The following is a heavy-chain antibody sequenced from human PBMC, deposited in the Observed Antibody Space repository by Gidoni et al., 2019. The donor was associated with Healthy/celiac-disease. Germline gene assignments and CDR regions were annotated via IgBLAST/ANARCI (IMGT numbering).Heavy chain of an antibody. V-gene: IGHV3-21*01. Sequence: EVQLVESGGGLVKPGGALRRSCPASGFPFCSYSMNWVRQAPGKGLEWVSSISSSSSYIYYADSVKGRFTISRDNAKNSLYLQMNSLRAEDTAVYYCARDGIAVAGRNFDYWGQGTLVTVSS. J-gene: IGHJ4*02. CDR3: ARDGIAVAGRNFDY. CDR1: GFPFCSYS. CDR2: ISSSSSYI. D-gene: IGHD6-19*01.